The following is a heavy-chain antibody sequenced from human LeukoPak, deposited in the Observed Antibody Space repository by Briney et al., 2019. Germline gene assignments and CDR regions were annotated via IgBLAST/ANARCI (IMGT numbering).Heavy chain of an antibody. D-gene: IGHD2/OR15-2a*01. CDR2: IIPILGIA. Sequence: SVKVSCKASGYTFTSYGISWVRQAPGQGLEWMGRIIPILGIANYAQKFQGRVTITADKSTSTAYMELSSLRSEDTAVYYCARDTVPGGSPFWGDWGQGTLVTVSS. J-gene: IGHJ4*02. CDR3: ARDTVPGGSPFWGD. CDR1: GYTFTSYG. V-gene: IGHV1-69*04.